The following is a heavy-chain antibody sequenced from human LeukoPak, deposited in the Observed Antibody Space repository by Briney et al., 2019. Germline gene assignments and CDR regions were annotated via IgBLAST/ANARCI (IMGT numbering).Heavy chain of an antibody. CDR2: INPNSGGT. D-gene: IGHD3-22*01. V-gene: IGHV1-2*02. CDR3: ARGSSYDSRPKDY. CDR1: GYTFTGYY. J-gene: IGHJ4*02. Sequence: ASVKVSCKASGYTFTGYYMHLVRQAPGQGLEWMGWINPNSGGTNYAQKFQGRVTMTRDTSISTAYMELSRLRSDDTAVYYCARGSSYDSRPKDYWGQGTLVTVYS.